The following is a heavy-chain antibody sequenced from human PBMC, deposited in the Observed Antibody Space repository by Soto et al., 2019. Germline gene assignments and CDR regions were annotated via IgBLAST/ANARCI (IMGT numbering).Heavy chain of an antibody. Sequence: GESLKISCKGSGYKFTSSWIAWVRQMPGKGLEYMGSIYPGDSDTRYSPSFQGQVTSSADKSINTAYLQWSSLKASDTAMYYCARQTGTTSADWFDPWGQGTLVTVSS. CDR3: ARQTGTTSADWFDP. J-gene: IGHJ5*02. CDR1: GYKFTSSW. V-gene: IGHV5-51*01. D-gene: IGHD1-1*01. CDR2: IYPGDSDT.